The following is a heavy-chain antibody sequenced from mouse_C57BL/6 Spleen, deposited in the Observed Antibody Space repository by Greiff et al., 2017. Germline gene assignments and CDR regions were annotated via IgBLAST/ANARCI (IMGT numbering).Heavy chain of an antibody. Sequence: VQLQQSGAELVRPGASVTLSCKASGYTFTDYEMHWVKQTPVHGLEWIGAFDPETGGTAYNQKFKGKAILTADKSSSTAYMELRSLTSEDSAVYYCTGGGSSFYYAMDYWGQGTSVTVSS. D-gene: IGHD1-1*01. J-gene: IGHJ4*01. CDR2: FDPETGGT. CDR1: GYTFTDYE. V-gene: IGHV1-15*01. CDR3: TGGGSSFYYAMDY.